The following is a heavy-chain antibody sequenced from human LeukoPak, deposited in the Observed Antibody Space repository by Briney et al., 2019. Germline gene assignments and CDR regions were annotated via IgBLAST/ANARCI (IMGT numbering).Heavy chain of an antibody. Sequence: ESLKISCKCSGYSFTSYWIRWVRQMPGPGVEPMGNIYPGVSDTSYSPSFQGQVTISADKSISTAYLQWSSLEASDTAMYYCARRSIAVAGTWYFDYWGQGTLVTVSS. J-gene: IGHJ4*02. D-gene: IGHD6-19*01. V-gene: IGHV5-51*01. CDR3: ARRSIAVAGTWYFDY. CDR2: IYPGVSDT. CDR1: GYSFTSYW.